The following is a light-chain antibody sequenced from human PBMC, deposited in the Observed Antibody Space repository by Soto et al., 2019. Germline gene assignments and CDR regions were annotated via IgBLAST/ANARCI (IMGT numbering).Light chain of an antibody. V-gene: IGKV3D-15*01. CDR2: GAS. CDR1: QSIATN. J-gene: IGKJ3*01. Sequence: EIVMTQSPAILSLSPGETATLSRRASQSIATNLAWYQQRPGQAPRLLIYGASTRATDVPARFSGSVSGTEFILSITRLQSEDFAVYYCQQYNSWPPLFTFGPGTTLDL. CDR3: QQYNSWPPLFT.